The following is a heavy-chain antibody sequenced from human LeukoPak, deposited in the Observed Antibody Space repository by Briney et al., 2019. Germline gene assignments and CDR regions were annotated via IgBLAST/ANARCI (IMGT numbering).Heavy chain of an antibody. J-gene: IGHJ4*02. Sequence: SETLSLTCAVCGGSFSGYYWSWIRQPPGKGLEWIGEINHSGSTNYNPSLKSRVTISVDTSKNQFSLKLSSVTAADTAVYYCARGRIVVVPAATYYYGPGTLFDYWGQGTLVTVSS. CDR1: GGSFSGYY. V-gene: IGHV4-34*01. CDR2: INHSGST. D-gene: IGHD2-2*01. CDR3: ARGRIVVVPAATYYYGPGTLFDY.